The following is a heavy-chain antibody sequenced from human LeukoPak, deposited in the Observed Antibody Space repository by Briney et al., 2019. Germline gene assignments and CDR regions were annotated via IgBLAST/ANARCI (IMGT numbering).Heavy chain of an antibody. Sequence: GGSLRLSCAASGFSFSDYYMSWIRQAPGKGLEWVSYISSSSSYTNYAESVKGRFTIPRDNAKNSLYLQMNSLRAEDTAVYYCARSGSDSSGWYYFDYWGQGTLVTVSS. CDR2: ISSSSSYT. D-gene: IGHD6-19*01. V-gene: IGHV3-11*03. CDR1: GFSFSDYY. J-gene: IGHJ4*02. CDR3: ARSGSDSSGWYYFDY.